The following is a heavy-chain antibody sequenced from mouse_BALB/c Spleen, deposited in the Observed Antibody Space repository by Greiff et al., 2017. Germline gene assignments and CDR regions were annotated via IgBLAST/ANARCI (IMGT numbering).Heavy chain of an antibody. J-gene: IGHJ3*01. CDR1: GYTFTSYW. Sequence: QVQLQQPGAELVKPGASVKLSCKASGYTFTSYWMHWVKQSPGQGLEWIGGIIPCNGRTNYNEKFKSKTTLTVDKSSRTAYMLLSSLTAEDAAVYYGAIADGYYVAYGGQGTLVTVSA. CDR3: AIADGYYVAY. D-gene: IGHD2-3*01. CDR2: IIPCNGRT. V-gene: IGHV1S81*02.